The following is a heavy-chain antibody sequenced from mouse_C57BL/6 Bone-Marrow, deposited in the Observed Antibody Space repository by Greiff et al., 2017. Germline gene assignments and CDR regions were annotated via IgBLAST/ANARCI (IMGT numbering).Heavy chain of an antibody. D-gene: IGHD1-1*01. J-gene: IGHJ4*01. CDR2: IDPETGGT. CDR3: TRRLTTVVAKAMDY. V-gene: IGHV1-15*01. CDR1: GYTFTDYE. Sequence: QVQLQQSGAELVRPGASVTLSCKASGYTFTDYEMHWVKQTPVHGLEWIGAIDPETGGTAYNQKFKGKAILTADKSSSTAYMELRSLTSEDSAVYYCTRRLTTVVAKAMDYWGQGTSVTVSS.